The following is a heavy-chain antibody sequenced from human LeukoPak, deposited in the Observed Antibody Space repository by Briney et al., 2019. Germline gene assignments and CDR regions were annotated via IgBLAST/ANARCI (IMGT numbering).Heavy chain of an antibody. D-gene: IGHD5-24*01. V-gene: IGHV4-39*01. CDR1: GGSISSSSYY. CDR3: AGRKGRELIHY. Sequence: PSETLSLTCTVSGGSISSSSYYWGWIRQPPGKGLEWIGSIYYSGSTYYNPSLKSRVTISVDTTKNQFSLKLSSVTAAYPAVYYCAGRKGRELIHYWGQGTLVTVS. CDR2: IYYSGST. J-gene: IGHJ4*02.